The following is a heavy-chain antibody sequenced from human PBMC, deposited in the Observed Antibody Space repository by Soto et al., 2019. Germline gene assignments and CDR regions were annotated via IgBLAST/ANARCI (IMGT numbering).Heavy chain of an antibody. D-gene: IGHD1-1*01. V-gene: IGHV3-30-3*01. CDR1: GFTFSSYA. Sequence: GGSLRLSXAASGFTFSSYAMHWVRQAPGKGLEWVAVISYDGSNKYYADSVKGRFTISRDNSKNTLYLQMNSLRAEDTAVYYCARDRMESLDYWGQGTLVTVSS. CDR2: ISYDGSNK. J-gene: IGHJ4*02. CDR3: ARDRMESLDY.